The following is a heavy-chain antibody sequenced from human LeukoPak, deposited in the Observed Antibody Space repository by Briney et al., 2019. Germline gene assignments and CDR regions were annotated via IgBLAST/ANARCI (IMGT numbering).Heavy chain of an antibody. Sequence: ASVKVSCKASGYTFTGYYMHWVRQAPGQGLEWMGRINPNSGGTNYAQKFQGRATMTRDTSISTAYMELSRLRSDDTAVYYCARDLQVGATRDAFDIWGQGTMVTVSS. V-gene: IGHV1-2*06. CDR2: INPNSGGT. D-gene: IGHD1-26*01. J-gene: IGHJ3*02. CDR3: ARDLQVGATRDAFDI. CDR1: GYTFTGYY.